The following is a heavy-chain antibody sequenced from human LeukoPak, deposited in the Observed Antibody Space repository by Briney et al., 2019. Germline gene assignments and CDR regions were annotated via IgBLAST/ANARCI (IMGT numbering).Heavy chain of an antibody. V-gene: IGHV6-1*01. CDR1: GDTVSSNSAA. CDR2: TYYRSEWFN. CDR3: SKASSSEGHDAFEI. J-gene: IGHJ3*02. Sequence: SQTLSLTCAISGDTVSSNSAAWNWIRQSPSRGLEWLGRTYYRSEWFNDYAVSVKSRITINPDTSKNQFSLQLNSVTPEDTAVYYCSKASSSEGHDAFEIWGQGTMVTVSS. D-gene: IGHD3-22*01.